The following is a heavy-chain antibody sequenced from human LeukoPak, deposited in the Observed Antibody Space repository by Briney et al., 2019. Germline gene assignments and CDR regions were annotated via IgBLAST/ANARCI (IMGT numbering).Heavy chain of an antibody. Sequence: ASVKVSCKASGYTFTSYYMHWVRQAPGQGLEGVGIINPGGCSTSYAQKFQGRLTITSDTSTSTVYMELSSLRSEDTAVYYCARVDRKAVARTFDYWGQGTLVTVSS. J-gene: IGHJ4*02. CDR2: INPGGCST. CDR3: ARVDRKAVARTFDY. D-gene: IGHD6-19*01. V-gene: IGHV1-46*01. CDR1: GYTFTSYY.